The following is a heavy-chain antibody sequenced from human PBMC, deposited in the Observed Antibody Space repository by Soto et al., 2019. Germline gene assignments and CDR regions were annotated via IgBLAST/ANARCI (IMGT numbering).Heavy chain of an antibody. D-gene: IGHD5-18*01. V-gene: IGHV3-21*01. Sequence: PGGPLRLSCAASGLTFSTSTMNWVRQAPGKGLEWVSSISSASSYIYYADSVKGRFTISRDNAKNSLYLQMNSLRAEDTAVYYCARGVRYGDYWGQGTLVTVSS. CDR2: ISSASSYI. CDR3: ARGVRYGDY. CDR1: GLTFSTST. J-gene: IGHJ4*02.